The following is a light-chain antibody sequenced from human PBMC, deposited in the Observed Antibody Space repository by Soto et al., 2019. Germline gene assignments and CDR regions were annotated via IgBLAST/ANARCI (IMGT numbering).Light chain of an antibody. Sequence: QSALTQPPSASGSPGQSVTISCTGTSSDVGDYKHVSWYQQHPGKAPKLIVYEVNKRPSGVPDRFSGSKSYNMASLTVSGLQAEDEADYYCSSYAGSNTYGFGTGTKVTVL. CDR3: SSYAGSNTYG. J-gene: IGLJ1*01. CDR1: SSDVGDYKH. V-gene: IGLV2-8*01. CDR2: EVN.